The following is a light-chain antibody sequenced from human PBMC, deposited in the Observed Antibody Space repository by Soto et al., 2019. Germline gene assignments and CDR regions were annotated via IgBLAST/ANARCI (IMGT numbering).Light chain of an antibody. CDR1: HDFEND. Sequence: DIQMTQSPSSLSASVGVRVTIRCRASHDFENDLDWYKQKPGKAPKRLIYGGSSLQSEVTSRFSDSSTGTDFTLALSSLRSEDVATYYCLQHDTYPCTFGQRTKVEIK. V-gene: IGKV1-17*01. CDR3: LQHDTYPCT. J-gene: IGKJ1*01. CDR2: GGS.